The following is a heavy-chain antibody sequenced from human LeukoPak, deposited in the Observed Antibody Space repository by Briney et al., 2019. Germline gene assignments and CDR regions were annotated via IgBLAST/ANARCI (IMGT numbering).Heavy chain of an antibody. J-gene: IGHJ5*02. Sequence: PGGSLRLSCAASGFTFSDSYMSWIRQAPGKGLEWVSYISTSGYSIYYADSVKGRFTISRDNAKNSLYLQMNSPRADDTAVYYCARGKRRFDPWGQGTLVTVSS. CDR2: ISTSGYSI. CDR3: ARGKRRFDP. CDR1: GFTFSDSY. V-gene: IGHV3-11*01.